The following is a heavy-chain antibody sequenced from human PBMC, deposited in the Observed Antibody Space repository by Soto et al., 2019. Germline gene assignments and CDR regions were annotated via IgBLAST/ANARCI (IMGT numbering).Heavy chain of an antibody. CDR3: ARERPDGSRLDP. CDR2: IYYSGST. V-gene: IGHV4-30-4*01. CDR1: GCSISSGDYY. Sequence: QVQLQESGPGLVKPSQTLSLPCTVSGCSISSGDYYWSWIRQPPGKVLEWIGYIYYSGSTYSNPPLKSRVTLSVDASKNQFSLKLSSVTAADTAVYYCARERPDGSRLDPWGQGTLVTVSS. D-gene: IGHD6-13*01. J-gene: IGHJ5*02.